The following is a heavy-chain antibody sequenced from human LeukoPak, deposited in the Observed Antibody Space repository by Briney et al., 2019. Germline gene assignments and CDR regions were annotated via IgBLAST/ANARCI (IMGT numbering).Heavy chain of an antibody. CDR1: GGSISSGDYY. Sequence: KSSETLSLTCTVSGGSISSGDYYWSWIRQPPGKGLEWIGYIYYSGSTYYNPSLKSRVTISVDTSKNQFSLKLSSVTAADTAVYYCARGKGSNDYGDPGAFDIWGQGTMVTVSS. V-gene: IGHV4-30-4*01. CDR2: IYYSGST. J-gene: IGHJ3*02. CDR3: ARGKGSNDYGDPGAFDI. D-gene: IGHD4-17*01.